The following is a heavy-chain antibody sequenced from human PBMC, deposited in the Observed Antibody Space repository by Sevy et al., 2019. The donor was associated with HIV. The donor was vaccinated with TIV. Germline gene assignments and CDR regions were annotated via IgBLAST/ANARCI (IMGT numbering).Heavy chain of an antibody. CDR1: GYTLTALS. D-gene: IGHD2-2*01. CDR2: FHEDGEI. CDR3: ATDIVVGRDY. J-gene: IGHJ4*02. Sequence: ASLKVSCKVSGYTLTALSIHWVRQAPGKGLEWMGGFHEDGEIMYAQRFQGRVNMAEDTSTDTAYMELRSLRSEDTAVYYCATDIVVGRDYWGQGTLVTVSS. V-gene: IGHV1-24*01.